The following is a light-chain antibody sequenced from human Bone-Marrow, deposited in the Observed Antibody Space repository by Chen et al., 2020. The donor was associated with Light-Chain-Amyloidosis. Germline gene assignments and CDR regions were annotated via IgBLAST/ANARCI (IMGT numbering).Light chain of an antibody. Sequence: QSALTQPASVTGSPGQSITISCTGTRSDVGGYDLVSWYRQHPGKAPKLLIFDVTKRPSGVSNRFSGSKSGNTASLTISGLRTEDAAAYYCCAYRGGSFPFVFGPGTKVTVL. CDR2: DVT. CDR3: CAYRGGSFPFV. V-gene: IGLV2-23*02. CDR1: RSDVGGYDL. J-gene: IGLJ1*01.